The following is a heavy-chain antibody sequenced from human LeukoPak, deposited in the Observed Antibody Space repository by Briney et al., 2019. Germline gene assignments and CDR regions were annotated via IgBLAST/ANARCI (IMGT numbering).Heavy chain of an antibody. Sequence: GGSLRLSCAASGFDFNTFIMHWVRQGPGKGLEWLTFLRAGGPYGTEKFYADSVKGRFTISTDNSKNTLFLQMNSLRPEDTAVYYCAKDPRWELPWWYFDYWGRGTLVTVSS. D-gene: IGHD1-26*01. CDR2: LRAGGPYGTEK. V-gene: IGHV3-30*02. J-gene: IGHJ4*02. CDR1: GFDFNTFI. CDR3: AKDPRWELPWWYFDY.